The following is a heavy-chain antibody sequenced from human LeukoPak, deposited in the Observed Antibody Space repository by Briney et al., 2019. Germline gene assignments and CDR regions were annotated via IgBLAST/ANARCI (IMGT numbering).Heavy chain of an antibody. Sequence: SETLSLTCAVYGGSFSGYYWSWIRQPPGKGLEWIGEINHSGSTNYNPSLKSRVTISVDTSKNQFSLKLSSVTAADTAVYYCARSSGWYESYYYYGMDVWGQGTTVTVSS. CDR1: GGSFSGYY. D-gene: IGHD6-19*01. J-gene: IGHJ6*02. V-gene: IGHV4-34*01. CDR2: INHSGST. CDR3: ARSSGWYESYYYYGMDV.